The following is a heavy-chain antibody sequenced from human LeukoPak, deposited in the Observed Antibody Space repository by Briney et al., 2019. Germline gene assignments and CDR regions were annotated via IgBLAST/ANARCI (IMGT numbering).Heavy chain of an antibody. D-gene: IGHD3-9*01. CDR3: ARKYYDILTGYTAMDV. J-gene: IGHJ6*02. CDR1: GGSISSYY. V-gene: IGHV4-59*01. CDR2: VYYSGST. Sequence: KPSETLSLTCTVSGGSISSYYWNWIRQPPGKGLEWIGYVYYSGSTNYNPSLKSRVTISVDTSKKQFSLKLSSVTAADTAVYYCARKYYDILTGYTAMDVWGPGTTVTVSS.